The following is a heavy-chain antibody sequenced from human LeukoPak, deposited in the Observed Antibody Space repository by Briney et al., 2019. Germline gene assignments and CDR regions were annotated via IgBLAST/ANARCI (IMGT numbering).Heavy chain of an antibody. D-gene: IGHD6-13*01. V-gene: IGHV3-30*04. J-gene: IGHJ4*02. CDR1: GFTFSSYV. CDR2: ISNDGSNK. Sequence: PGGSLRLSCAASGFTFSSYVMHWVRQAPGKGLEWVAIISNDGSNKYYADSVKGRFTISRDNAKKSLSLQMNSLRADDTAVYYCARGYSSSWYLDWGQGTLVTVSS. CDR3: ARGYSSSWYLD.